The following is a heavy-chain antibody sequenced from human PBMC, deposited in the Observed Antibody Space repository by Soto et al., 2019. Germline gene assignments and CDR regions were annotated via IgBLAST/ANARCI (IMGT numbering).Heavy chain of an antibody. CDR1: GGSINNNNFY. CDR2: IDYSGST. D-gene: IGHD3-16*01. V-gene: IGHV4-30-4*01. Sequence: PSETLSLTCTVSGGSINNNNFYWSWIRQPPGKDLEWIGYIDYSGSTYYSPSLQSRITISVDTSKNQFSLNLSSVTAADTAVYYCARDVRLIKGSEHYYGMDVWGQGTTVTVSS. CDR3: ARDVRLIKGSEHYYGMDV. J-gene: IGHJ6*02.